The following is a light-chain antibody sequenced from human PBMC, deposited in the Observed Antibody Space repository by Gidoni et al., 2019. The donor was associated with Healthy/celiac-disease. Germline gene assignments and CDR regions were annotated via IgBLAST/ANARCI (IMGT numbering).Light chain of an antibody. Sequence: QSVLTQPPSVSGAPGQRVTISCTGSSPNIGAGYDVHWYQQLPGTAPKLLIYGNSNRPSGVPDRFSGSKSETSASLAITGLQAEDEADYYCQSYDSSLSGVVFGGGTKLTVL. CDR3: QSYDSSLSGVV. CDR2: GNS. J-gene: IGLJ2*01. CDR1: SPNIGAGYD. V-gene: IGLV1-40*01.